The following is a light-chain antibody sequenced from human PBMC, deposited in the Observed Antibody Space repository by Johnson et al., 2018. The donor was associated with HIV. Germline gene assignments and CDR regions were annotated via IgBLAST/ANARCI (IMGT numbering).Light chain of an antibody. CDR1: NSNIGNNY. Sequence: QSMLTQPPSVSVAPGQKVTISCSGSNSNIGNNYVSLYHQVPGTAPKLLIYENNKRPSGIPDRFSGSKSGTSATLGITGLQTGDEADYYCGTWNGSLSANYVFGSGTKVTVL. CDR3: GTWNGSLSANYV. V-gene: IGLV1-51*02. J-gene: IGLJ1*01. CDR2: ENN.